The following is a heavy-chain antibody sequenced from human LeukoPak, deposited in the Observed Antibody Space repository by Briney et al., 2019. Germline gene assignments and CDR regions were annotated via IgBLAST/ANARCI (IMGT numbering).Heavy chain of an antibody. J-gene: IGHJ5*02. V-gene: IGHV3-21*04. CDR1: GFTFSSYS. CDR3: AKGGLLRWFDP. D-gene: IGHD2-15*01. Sequence: GGSLRLSCAASGFTFSSYSMNWVRQAPGKGLEWVSSISSSSSYIYYADSVKGRFTISRDNSKNTLYLQMNSLRAEDTAVYYCAKGGLLRWFDPWGQGTLVTVSS. CDR2: ISSSSSYI.